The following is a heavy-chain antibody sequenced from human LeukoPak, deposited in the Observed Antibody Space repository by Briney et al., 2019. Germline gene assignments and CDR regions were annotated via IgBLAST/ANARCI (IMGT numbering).Heavy chain of an antibody. Sequence: SETLSLTCTVSGGSISSSSYYWGWIRQPPGKGLEWIGTIYYSGSTYYNPSLKSRVTISVDTPKNQLSLKLSSVTAADTAVYYCARQTYYYGSGRFYNAGNWFDPWGQGTLVTVSS. CDR2: IYYSGST. J-gene: IGHJ5*02. CDR3: ARQTYYYGSGRFYNAGNWFDP. D-gene: IGHD3-10*01. CDR1: GGSISSSSYY. V-gene: IGHV4-39*01.